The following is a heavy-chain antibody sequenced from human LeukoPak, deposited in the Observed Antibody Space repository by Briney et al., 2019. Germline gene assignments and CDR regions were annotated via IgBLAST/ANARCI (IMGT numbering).Heavy chain of an antibody. CDR1: GGSISGYY. V-gene: IGHV4-59*01. D-gene: IGHD1-26*01. J-gene: IGHJ4*02. CDR3: ARGWQFVGP. Sequence: PSETLSLTCTVSGGSISGYYWSWIRQPPGKGLEWIGYIHYSGSTNYNPSLKSRVTKSVDTSKNQFSLKLSSLTAADTAVYYCARGWQFVGPWGQGTLVTVPS. CDR2: IHYSGST.